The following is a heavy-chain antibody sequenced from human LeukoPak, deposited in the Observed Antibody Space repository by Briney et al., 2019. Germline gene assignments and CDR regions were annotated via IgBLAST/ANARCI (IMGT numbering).Heavy chain of an antibody. V-gene: IGHV3-7*03. CDR1: GFTFSSYW. D-gene: IGHD2-2*01. CDR2: IKTDGSEK. CDR3: ARGYCSSTSCYMDV. J-gene: IGHJ6*02. Sequence: PGGSLRLSCEASGFTFSSYWMSWVRQAPGKGLEWVANIKTDGSEKYYVDSVKGRFTISRDNAKNSLYLQMNSLRAEDTAVYYCARGYCSSTSCYMDVWGQGTTVT.